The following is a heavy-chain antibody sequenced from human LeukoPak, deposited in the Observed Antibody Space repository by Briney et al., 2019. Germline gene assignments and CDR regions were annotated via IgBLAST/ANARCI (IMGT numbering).Heavy chain of an antibody. CDR1: GFTFSNYA. Sequence: PGGSLRLSCGFSGFTFSNYAMSWVRQAPGKGLEWISGITDSGRSSYFADSVRGRFTISRDKSKNTPYLQMNSLRAEDTALYFCAKDGGGNCYDPIDYWGQGILATVSS. CDR3: AKDGGGNCYDPIDY. D-gene: IGHD2-21*01. J-gene: IGHJ4*02. V-gene: IGHV3-23*01. CDR2: ITDSGRSS.